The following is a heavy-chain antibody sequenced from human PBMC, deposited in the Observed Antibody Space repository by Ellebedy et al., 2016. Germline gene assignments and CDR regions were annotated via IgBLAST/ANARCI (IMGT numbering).Heavy chain of an antibody. J-gene: IGHJ4*02. CDR2: ISSSSSTI. Sequence: GESLKISCAASGFTFSSYSMNWVRQAPGKGLEWVSYISSSSSTIYYADSVKGRFTISRDNAKNSLYLQMNSLRDEDTAVYYCAREGSTGIDYWGQGTLVTVSS. CDR1: GFTFSSYS. D-gene: IGHD1-14*01. V-gene: IGHV3-48*02. CDR3: AREGSTGIDY.